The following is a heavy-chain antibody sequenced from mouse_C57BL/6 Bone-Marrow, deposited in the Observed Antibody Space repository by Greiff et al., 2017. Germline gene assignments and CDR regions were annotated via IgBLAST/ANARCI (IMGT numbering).Heavy chain of an antibody. J-gene: IGHJ3*01. CDR2: ISSGGSYT. V-gene: IGHV5-6*01. CDR1: GFTFSSSG. D-gene: IGHD1-1*01. Sequence: EVQRVESGGDLVKPGGSLKLSCAASGFTFSSSGMSWVRQTPDKRLEWVATISSGGSYTYYPASVKGRFTISRDNAKNTLYLQMSSLKSEDTAMYYCAGLLRSGRFAYWGQGTLVTVSA. CDR3: AGLLRSGRFAY.